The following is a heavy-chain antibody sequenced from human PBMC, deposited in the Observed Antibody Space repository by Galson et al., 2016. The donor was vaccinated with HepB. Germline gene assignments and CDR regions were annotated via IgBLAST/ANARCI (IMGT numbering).Heavy chain of an antibody. Sequence: ETLSLTCAVSGGSFSGFYWSWIRQVPGKGLEWVGEIYHTGRTNYNPSLKSRVTISIDSSKKQFSLKLRPVTAADTAVYYCARHDYYDASGYFVTSDIFDIWGQGTMVTVSS. V-gene: IGHV4-34*01. CDR1: GGSFSGFY. CDR2: IYHTGRT. CDR3: ARHDYYDASGYFVTSDIFDI. J-gene: IGHJ3*02. D-gene: IGHD3-22*01.